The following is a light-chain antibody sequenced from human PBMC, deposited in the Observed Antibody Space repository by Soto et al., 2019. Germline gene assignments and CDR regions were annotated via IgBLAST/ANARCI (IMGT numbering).Light chain of an antibody. CDR2: DAS. CDR1: QTISNW. Sequence: DIQMTQSPSTLSASVGDRVTISCRASQTISNWLAWYQQKPGKAPKLLIYDASSLESGVPSRFSGSGSGTESTLTISSLQPEDFATYYRQKYNSFWTFGQGTKVDIK. V-gene: IGKV1-5*01. J-gene: IGKJ1*01. CDR3: QKYNSFWT.